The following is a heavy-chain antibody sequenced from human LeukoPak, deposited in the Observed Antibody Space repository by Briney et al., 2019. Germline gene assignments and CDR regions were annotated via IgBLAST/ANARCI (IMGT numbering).Heavy chain of an antibody. CDR2: ISAYNGNT. CDR3: TRDHPFSQYSSTWNGFDY. D-gene: IGHD2-2*01. V-gene: IGHV1-18*01. CDR1: GYIFTSYG. J-gene: IGHJ4*02. Sequence: GASVKVSCKASGYIFTSYGISWVRQAPGQGLEWMGWISAYNGNTNYAQKVQGRVTMTTDTSTSTAYMELRSLRSDDTAVYYCTRDHPFSQYSSTWNGFDYWGQGTLVTVSS.